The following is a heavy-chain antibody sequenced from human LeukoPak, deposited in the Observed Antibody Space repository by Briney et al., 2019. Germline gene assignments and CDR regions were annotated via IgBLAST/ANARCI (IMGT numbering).Heavy chain of an antibody. CDR1: GFTFSSHS. Sequence: GGSLRLSCAASGFTFSSHSMSWVRQAPGKGLEWVANVKEGGSEKNYVDSVKGRFTISRDNAISSLYLQMNSLRAEDTAVYFCARLLHYESSGYRPVDCWGQGTLVTVSS. J-gene: IGHJ4*02. V-gene: IGHV3-7*01. CDR2: VKEGGSEK. CDR3: ARLLHYESSGYRPVDC. D-gene: IGHD3-22*01.